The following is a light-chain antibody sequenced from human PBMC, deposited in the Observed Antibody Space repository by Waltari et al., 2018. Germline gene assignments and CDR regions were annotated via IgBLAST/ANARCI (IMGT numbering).Light chain of an antibody. V-gene: IGKV1-39*01. CDR2: AAS. CDR3: QQGYSTPIT. J-gene: IGKJ5*01. Sequence: DIQMTQSPSALSASVGDRVTITCRASETIRHYLNWYQQRPGKAPELLIYAASRLQSGVPSRFIGSGSGTDFTLSIDSLQPEDFATYYCQQGYSTPITFGQGTRLDIK. CDR1: ETIRHY.